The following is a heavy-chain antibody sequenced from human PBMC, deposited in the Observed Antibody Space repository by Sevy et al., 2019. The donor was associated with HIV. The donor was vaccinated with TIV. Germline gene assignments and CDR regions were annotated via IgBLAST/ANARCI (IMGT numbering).Heavy chain of an antibody. J-gene: IGHJ3*02. CDR2: ISGSGGST. CDR3: AKCHGYSSSSDAFDI. V-gene: IGHV3-23*01. Sequence: GGSLRLSCAASGFTFSSYAMSWVRQAPGKGLEWVSAISGSGGSTYYADSVKGRFTISRDNSKNTLYLQMNSLRAEDPAVYYCAKCHGYSSSSDAFDIWGQGTMVTVSS. D-gene: IGHD6-6*01. CDR1: GFTFSSYA.